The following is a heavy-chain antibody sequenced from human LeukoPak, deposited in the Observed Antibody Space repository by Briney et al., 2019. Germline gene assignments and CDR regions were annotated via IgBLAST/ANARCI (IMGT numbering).Heavy chain of an antibody. CDR3: AKDRGPITDY. CDR1: GFTFTSHS. CDR2: ISGSGGST. Sequence: GGSLRLSCVASGFTFTSHSLNWLRQAPGKGLEWVSGISGSGGSTYYADSVKGRFTISRDNSKNTLYLQMSSLRAEDTAVYYCAKDRGPITDYWGQGTLVTVSS. J-gene: IGHJ4*02. D-gene: IGHD5-12*01. V-gene: IGHV3-23*01.